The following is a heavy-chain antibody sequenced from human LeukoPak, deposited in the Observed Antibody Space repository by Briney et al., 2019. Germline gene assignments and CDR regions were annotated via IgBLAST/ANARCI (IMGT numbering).Heavy chain of an antibody. CDR1: GGSISGYY. D-gene: IGHD4-17*01. J-gene: IGHJ4*02. Sequence: SETLSLTCTISGGSISGYYWSWRRQPAGKGLEWIGRIYISGRTTYNPSLESRVTMSVDTSKNRFSLNLRSVTAADTAVYYCGRGDFGDSDVFRLWGQGTLVSVSS. V-gene: IGHV4-4*07. CDR3: GRGDFGDSDVFRL. CDR2: IYISGRT.